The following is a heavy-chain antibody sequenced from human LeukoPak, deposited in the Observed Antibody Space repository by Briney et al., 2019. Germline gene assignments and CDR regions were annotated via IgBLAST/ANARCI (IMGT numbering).Heavy chain of an antibody. Sequence: SETLSLTCTVSGGSISSSIYYWGWIRQPPGKGLEWIGSIYYSGSTNYNPSLKSRVTISVDTSRGHFSLKLSSATAADTAVYYCARGERLGPDFWGQGTLVTVSS. CDR3: ARGERLGPDF. J-gene: IGHJ4*02. V-gene: IGHV4-39*07. D-gene: IGHD1-1*01. CDR2: IYYSGST. CDR1: GGSISSSIYY.